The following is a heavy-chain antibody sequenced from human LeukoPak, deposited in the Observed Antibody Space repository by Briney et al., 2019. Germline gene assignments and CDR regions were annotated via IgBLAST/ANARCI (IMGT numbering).Heavy chain of an antibody. CDR1: GYTFTGYY. J-gene: IGHJ4*02. V-gene: IGHV1-2*02. CDR3: AREVHGTPTHAFDY. CDR2: INPNSGGT. Sequence: GASVKVSCKASGYTFTGYYMHWVRQAPGQGLEWMGWINPNSGGTNYAQKFQGRVTITADRSTSTAYMELSSLRSEDTAVYYCAREVHGTPTHAFDYWGQGTLVSVSS. D-gene: IGHD1-26*01.